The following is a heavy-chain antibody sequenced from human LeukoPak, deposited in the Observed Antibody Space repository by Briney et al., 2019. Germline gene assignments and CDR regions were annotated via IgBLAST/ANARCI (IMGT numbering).Heavy chain of an antibody. CDR2: IHHSGST. D-gene: IGHD2-21*01. CDR1: GYSISSTYY. Sequence: SETLSLTCTVSGYSISSTYYWGWIRQPPGKGLEWIGIIHHSGSTYYNPSLKSRVTISVDTSKKQFSMKLSSVTAADTAVYYCAREANSPTVRCWYFDLWGRGTQVTVSS. V-gene: IGHV4-38-2*02. CDR3: AREANSPTVRCWYFDL. J-gene: IGHJ2*01.